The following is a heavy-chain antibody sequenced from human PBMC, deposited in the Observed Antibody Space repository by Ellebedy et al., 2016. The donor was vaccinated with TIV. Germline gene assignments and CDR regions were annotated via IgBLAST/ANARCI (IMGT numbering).Heavy chain of an antibody. D-gene: IGHD2-15*01. Sequence: GESLKISXAASGFTFSGSAMHWVRQASGKGLEWVGRIRSKANSYATAYAASVKGRFTISRDDSKNTAYLQMNSLKTEDTAVYYCTRIGDCSGGSCYSHYWGQGTLVTVSS. CDR1: GFTFSGSA. CDR2: IRSKANSYAT. V-gene: IGHV3-73*01. CDR3: TRIGDCSGGSCYSHY. J-gene: IGHJ4*02.